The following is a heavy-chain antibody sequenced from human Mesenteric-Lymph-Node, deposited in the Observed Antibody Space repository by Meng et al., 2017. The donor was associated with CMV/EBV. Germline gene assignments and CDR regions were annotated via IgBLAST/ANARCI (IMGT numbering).Heavy chain of an antibody. D-gene: IGHD3-3*01. CDR3: ARVSRSSNYDFWNLFDF. V-gene: IGHV4-61*01. Sequence: SENLSLTCTVSGGSVSNVNYFWSWIRQSPGTGLEWIGYMHHSGSANYNPSLKSRVTISVDASKNQFSLKLRSVTAADTAVYYCARVSRSSNYDFWNLFDFWGQGTLVTVSS. CDR2: MHHSGSA. CDR1: GGSVSNVNYF. J-gene: IGHJ4*02.